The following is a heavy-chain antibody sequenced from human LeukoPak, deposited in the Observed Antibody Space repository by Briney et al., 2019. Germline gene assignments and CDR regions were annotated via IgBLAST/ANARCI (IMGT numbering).Heavy chain of an antibody. CDR2: IYTSGST. J-gene: IGHJ3*02. CDR1: GGSIGSYY. V-gene: IGHV4-4*07. D-gene: IGHD6-13*01. Sequence: SETLSLTCTVSGGSIGSYYWSWIRQPAGKGLEWIGRIYTSGSTNYNPSLKSRVTISVDTSKNQFSLKLSSVTAADTAVYYCARVTRQQLVLYDAFDIWGQGTMVTVSS. CDR3: ARVTRQQLVLYDAFDI.